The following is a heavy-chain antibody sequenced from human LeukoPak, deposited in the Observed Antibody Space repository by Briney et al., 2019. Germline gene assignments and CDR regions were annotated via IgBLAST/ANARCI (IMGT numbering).Heavy chain of an antibody. J-gene: IGHJ4*02. Sequence: PGGSLRLSCAASEFTFSSYAMSWVCQAPGKGLEWVSAISGSGGSTYYADSVKGRFTISRDNSKNTLYLQMNSLRAEDTAVYYCAKTADGYNYFDYWGQGTLVTVSS. V-gene: IGHV3-23*01. CDR3: AKTADGYNYFDY. CDR2: ISGSGGST. CDR1: EFTFSSYA. D-gene: IGHD5-24*01.